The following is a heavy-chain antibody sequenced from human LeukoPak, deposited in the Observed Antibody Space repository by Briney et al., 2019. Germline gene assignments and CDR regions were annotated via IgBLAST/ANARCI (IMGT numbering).Heavy chain of an antibody. J-gene: IGHJ4*02. CDR1: GYTFTSYY. CDR3: ARAEWELPYFDY. Sequence: ASVKVSCKASGYTFTSYYMHWVRQAPGQGLEWMGIINPSGGSTSYAQKFQGRVTITRDTSTSTVYMELSSLRSEDTAVYYCARAEWELPYFDYWGQGTLVTVSS. D-gene: IGHD1-26*01. CDR2: INPSGGST. V-gene: IGHV1-46*03.